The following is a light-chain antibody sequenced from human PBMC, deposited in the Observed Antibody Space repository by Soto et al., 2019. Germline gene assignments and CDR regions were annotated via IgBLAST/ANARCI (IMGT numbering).Light chain of an antibody. J-gene: IGLJ1*01. Sequence: QAVVTQPASVSGSPGQSITISCTGTSSDVGGYNYVSWYQQHPGKAPKLMIYEVSNRPSGVSNRFSGSKSGNTASLTISGLQAEDEADYYCSSYTSSSTLSFGTGTKVTVL. V-gene: IGLV2-14*01. CDR2: EVS. CDR1: SSDVGGYNY. CDR3: SSYTSSSTLS.